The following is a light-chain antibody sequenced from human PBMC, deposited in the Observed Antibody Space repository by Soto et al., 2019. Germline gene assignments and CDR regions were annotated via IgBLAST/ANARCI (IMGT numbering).Light chain of an antibody. J-gene: IGKJ4*01. CDR1: QDISSW. CDR2: AAS. Sequence: DIQMTQSPSSVSASVGDRVTITCRARQDISSWLAWYQQKPGKAPKLLIYAASSLQSEVPSRFSGSGSGTDFSLNISSLQPEDFETYYCQQDNSFPLTFGGGTKVEIK. V-gene: IGKV1D-12*01. CDR3: QQDNSFPLT.